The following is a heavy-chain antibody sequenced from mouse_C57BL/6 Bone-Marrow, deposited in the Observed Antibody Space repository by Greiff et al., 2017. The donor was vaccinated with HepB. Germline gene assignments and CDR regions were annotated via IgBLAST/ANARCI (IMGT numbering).Heavy chain of an antibody. J-gene: IGHJ1*03. V-gene: IGHV1-62-2*01. CDR1: GYTFTEYT. D-gene: IGHD2-5*01. Sequence: QVQLQQSGAELVKPGASVKLSCKASGYTFTEYTIHWVKQRSGQGLEWIGWFYPGSGSIKYNEKFKDKATLTADKSSSTVYMELSRLTSEDSAVYFCARNGGGYSNGLAAPFDVWGTGTTVTVSS. CDR3: ARNGGGYSNGLAAPFDV. CDR2: FYPGSGSI.